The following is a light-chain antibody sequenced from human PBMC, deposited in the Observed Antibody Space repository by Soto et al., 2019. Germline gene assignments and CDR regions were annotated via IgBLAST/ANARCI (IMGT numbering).Light chain of an antibody. J-gene: IGKJ4*01. CDR3: QQLRLYPST. Sequence: AIRMTQSPSSFSASTGDRVTTTCRASQGISSYLAWYQQKPGKAPKLLIYAASTLQSGVPSRFSGSGSGTDFTLTITSLQAEDFATYYCQQLRLYPSTFGGGTKVDIK. CDR1: QGISSY. CDR2: AAS. V-gene: IGKV1-8*01.